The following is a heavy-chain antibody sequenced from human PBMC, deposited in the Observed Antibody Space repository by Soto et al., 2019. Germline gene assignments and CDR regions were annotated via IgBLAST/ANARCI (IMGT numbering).Heavy chain of an antibody. Sequence: PSETLSLTCTVSGGSISSSSYYRGWIRQPPGKGLEWIGSIYYSGSTYYNPSLKSRVTISVDTSKNQFSLKLSSVTAADTAVYYCAGGDIAVADNFDYWGQGTLVTVSS. CDR2: IYYSGST. D-gene: IGHD6-19*01. V-gene: IGHV4-39*01. J-gene: IGHJ4*02. CDR3: AGGDIAVADNFDY. CDR1: GGSISSSSYY.